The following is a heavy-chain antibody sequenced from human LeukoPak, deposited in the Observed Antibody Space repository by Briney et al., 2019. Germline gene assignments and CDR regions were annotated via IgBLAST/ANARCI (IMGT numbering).Heavy chain of an antibody. CDR1: GGSISSGGYY. CDR2: IYYGGST. Sequence: PSETLSLTCTVSGGSISSGGYYWGWIRQHPGKGLEWIGHIYYGGSTYYNPSLKSRVTISVDTSKNQFSLKLSSVTAADTAVYYCARSRSGYYGDVDYWGQGTLVTVSS. V-gene: IGHV4-31*03. D-gene: IGHD3-3*01. CDR3: ARSRSGYYGDVDY. J-gene: IGHJ4*02.